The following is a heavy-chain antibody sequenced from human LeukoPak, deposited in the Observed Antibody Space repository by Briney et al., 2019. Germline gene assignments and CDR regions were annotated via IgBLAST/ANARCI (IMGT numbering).Heavy chain of an antibody. J-gene: IGHJ2*01. D-gene: IGHD4-17*01. CDR3: ARDGDYDWYFDL. Sequence: PSETLSLTCTVSGGSISSYYWSWIRQPPGKGLEWIGYIYYSGSTNYNPSLKSRVTISLDTSKSQFSLKLNSVTAADTAVYYCARDGDYDWYFDLWGRGTLVTVSS. CDR2: IYYSGST. CDR1: GGSISSYY. V-gene: IGHV4-59*01.